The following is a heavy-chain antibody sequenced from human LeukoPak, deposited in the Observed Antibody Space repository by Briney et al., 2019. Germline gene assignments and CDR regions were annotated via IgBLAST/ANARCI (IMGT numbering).Heavy chain of an antibody. Sequence: GGSLSLSCSASGFTFSSYAMHWVRQAPGKGLEYVAVISSNGGSTYYADSVKGRFTISRDNSKNTLYLQMSGLRPEDTAVYYCVKVPDYDVFAWGQGTLVTVPS. CDR1: GFTFSSYA. D-gene: IGHD3-3*01. CDR3: VKVPDYDVFA. V-gene: IGHV3-64D*06. CDR2: ISSNGGST. J-gene: IGHJ5*02.